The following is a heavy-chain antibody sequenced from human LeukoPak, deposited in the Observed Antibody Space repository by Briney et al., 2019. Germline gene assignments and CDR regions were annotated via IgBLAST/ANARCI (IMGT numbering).Heavy chain of an antibody. D-gene: IGHD6-13*01. CDR3: AREVGQQLPRGYFQH. Sequence: PGGSLRLSCAASGFTFGSYAMNWVRQAPGKGLEWISYISDSSSTITYYADSVKGRFTISRDNARNSLHLQMNSLRAEDTAVYYCAREVGQQLPRGYFQHWGQGTLVTVSS. CDR2: ISDSSSTIT. V-gene: IGHV3-48*01. CDR1: GFTFGSYA. J-gene: IGHJ1*01.